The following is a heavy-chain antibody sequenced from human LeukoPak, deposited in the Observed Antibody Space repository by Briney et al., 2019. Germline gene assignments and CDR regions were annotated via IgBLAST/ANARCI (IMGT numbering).Heavy chain of an antibody. J-gene: IGHJ4*02. CDR1: GGTFSSYA. CDR2: IIPIFGTA. V-gene: IGHV1-69*01. D-gene: IGHD2-2*02. CDR3: ARVEGYCSSTSCYNRY. Sequence: SVKVSCKASGGTFSSYAISWVRQAPGQGLEWMGGIIPIFGTANYAQKFQGRVTITADESTSTAYMELSSLRSEDTAVYYCARVEGYCSSTSCYNRYWGQGTLVTVSS.